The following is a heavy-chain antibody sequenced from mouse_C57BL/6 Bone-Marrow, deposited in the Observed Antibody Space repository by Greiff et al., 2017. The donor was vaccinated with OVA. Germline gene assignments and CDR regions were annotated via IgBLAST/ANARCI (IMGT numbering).Heavy chain of an antibody. CDR3: ARVSTMINFDY. Sequence: EVQLVESGGDLVKPGGSLKLSCAASGFTFSSYGMSWVRQTPDKRLEWVATISSGGSYTYYPDSVKGRFPISRDNAKNTLYLQMSSLKSADTAMYYCARVSTMINFDYWGQGTTLTVSS. J-gene: IGHJ2*01. D-gene: IGHD2-4*01. CDR2: ISSGGSYT. CDR1: GFTFSSYG. V-gene: IGHV5-6*01.